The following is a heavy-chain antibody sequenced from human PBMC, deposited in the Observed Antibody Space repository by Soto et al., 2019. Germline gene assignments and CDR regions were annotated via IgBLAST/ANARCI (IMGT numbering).Heavy chain of an antibody. CDR1: GFTFSKYY. V-gene: IGHV1-46*01. J-gene: IGHJ4*02. CDR3: ARDLDVTTVTTSFDS. D-gene: IGHD4-17*01. CDR2: INPSGRTT. Sequence: QVQLMQSGAEVKKPGASVKVACKTSGFTFSKYYMHWLRQVPGQGLEWVGVINPSGRTTSYAQKFLGRVTVTRDASTATVHLELNSLRSGDTAVYYCARDLDVTTVTTSFDSWGQGTLVTVSS.